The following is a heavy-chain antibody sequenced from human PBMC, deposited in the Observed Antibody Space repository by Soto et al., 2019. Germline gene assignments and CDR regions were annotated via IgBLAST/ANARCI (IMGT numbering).Heavy chain of an antibody. CDR3: AGIGEDVYYGMDV. CDR1: GGSMRSYY. V-gene: IGHV4-4*07. Sequence: SETLSLTCSVSGGSMRSYYWNWLRQPAGKGLEWIGRTYSRGDTNYNPSVKSRVTMSVDTSKNEFSLRLNSVTAADTAVYYCAGIGEDVYYGMDVWGQGTTVTVSS. CDR2: TYSRGDT. D-gene: IGHD2-21*01. J-gene: IGHJ6*02.